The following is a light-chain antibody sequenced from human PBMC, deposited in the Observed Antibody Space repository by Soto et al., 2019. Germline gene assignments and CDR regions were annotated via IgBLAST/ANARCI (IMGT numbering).Light chain of an antibody. CDR1: QSVNSN. Sequence: EIVMTQSPATLSVSPGERVTLSCRASQSVNSNLAWYQQESGQPPRLLVFGASTRATGVPARFSGSGSGTEFTLTISGLQSEDFAVYFCQQYASWPLTFGGGTKVDIK. V-gene: IGKV3-15*01. CDR2: GAS. J-gene: IGKJ4*01. CDR3: QQYASWPLT.